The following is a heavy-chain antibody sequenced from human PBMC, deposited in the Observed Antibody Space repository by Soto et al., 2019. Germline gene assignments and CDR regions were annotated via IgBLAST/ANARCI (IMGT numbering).Heavy chain of an antibody. J-gene: IGHJ4*02. V-gene: IGHV3-23*01. CDR1: GFTFSSYA. D-gene: IGHD3-10*01. CDR2: ISGSGGST. CDR3: AKAPTNYGSGSYYYY. Sequence: EVQLLESGGGLVQPGGSLRLSCAASGFTFSSYAMSWVRQAPGKGLEWVSAISGSGGSTYYADSVKGRFTHSRDNSKNTMYLQMNGLRAEDTAVYYCAKAPTNYGSGSYYYYWGQGTLVTVSS.